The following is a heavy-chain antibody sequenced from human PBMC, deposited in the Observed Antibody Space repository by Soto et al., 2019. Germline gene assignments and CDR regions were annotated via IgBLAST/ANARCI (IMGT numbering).Heavy chain of an antibody. D-gene: IGHD6-13*01. CDR2: LNIAGTI. J-gene: IGHJ2*01. V-gene: IGHV4-4*07. CDR1: GASISSFN. CDR3: ARDRGEYTSSWFWYFSH. Sequence: SETLSLTCSASGASISSFNWNWVRQPARKGPEWVGRLNIAGTINYNPSLKSRITMSMDTPKNQISLHLRSVTAADTAIYYCARDRGEYTSSWFWYFSHWGHGTLVTVSS.